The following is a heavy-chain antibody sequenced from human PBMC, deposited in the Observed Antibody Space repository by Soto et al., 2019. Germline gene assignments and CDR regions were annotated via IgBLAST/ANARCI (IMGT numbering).Heavy chain of an antibody. J-gene: IGHJ5*02. CDR3: AHRSSTGWFDP. V-gene: IGHV2-5*01. CDR1: GFSLSTSGVG. CDR2: IYWNDDK. D-gene: IGHD4-17*01. Sequence: QITLKESGPTLVKPTQTLTLTCTFSGFSLSTSGVGVGWIRQPPGKALEWLALIYWNDDKRYSPSLKSRLTIPKDPSKNQVVLTMTNMDPVDTATYYCAHRSSTGWFDPWGQGTLVTVSS.